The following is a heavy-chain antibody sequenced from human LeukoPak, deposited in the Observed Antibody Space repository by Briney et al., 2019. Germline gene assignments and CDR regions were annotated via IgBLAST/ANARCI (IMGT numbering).Heavy chain of an antibody. J-gene: IGHJ3*02. D-gene: IGHD3-10*01. V-gene: IGHV3-23*01. CDR2: ISGSGGNT. CDR1: GFTFSSYA. CDR3: AKFISNGFDI. Sequence: GGSLRLSCAAPGFTFSSYAMSWVRQAPGRGLEWVSSISGSGGNTYYADSVKGRFTISRDNSKHTLYLQMNSLRAEDTAVYYCAKFISNGFDIWGQGTMVTVSS.